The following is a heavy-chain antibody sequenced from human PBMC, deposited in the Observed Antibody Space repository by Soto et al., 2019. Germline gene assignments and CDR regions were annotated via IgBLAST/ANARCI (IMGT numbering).Heavy chain of an antibody. Sequence: GGSLRLSCAASGFTLSSYAMHWVRQAPGKGLEWVAVISYDGSSKYYADSVKGRFTISRDNSKNTLYLQMNSLRAEDTAVYYCARLWIGIAAAGTGDYYGMDVWGQGTTVTVSS. CDR3: ARLWIGIAAAGTGDYYGMDV. CDR2: ISYDGSSK. D-gene: IGHD6-13*01. CDR1: GFTLSSYA. V-gene: IGHV3-30-3*01. J-gene: IGHJ6*02.